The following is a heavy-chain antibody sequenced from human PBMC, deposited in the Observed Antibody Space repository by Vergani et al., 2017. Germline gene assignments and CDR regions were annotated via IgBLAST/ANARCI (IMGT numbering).Heavy chain of an antibody. CDR1: GYTFTSYD. CDR3: ARGPAQVGATPVTIFYFDY. J-gene: IGHJ4*02. CDR2: INPSGGST. Sequence: QVQLVQSGAEVKKPGASVKVSCKASGYTFTSYDINWVRQATGQGLEWMGIINPSGGSTSYAQKFQGRVTMTRDTSTSTVYMELSSLRSEDTAVYYCARGPAQVGATPVTIFYFDYWGQGTLVTVSS. D-gene: IGHD1-26*01. V-gene: IGHV1-46*03.